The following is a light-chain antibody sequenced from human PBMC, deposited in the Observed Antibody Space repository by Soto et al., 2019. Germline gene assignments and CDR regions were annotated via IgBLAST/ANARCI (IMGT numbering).Light chain of an antibody. CDR1: QSLLHSNGYTY. V-gene: IGKV2-28*01. J-gene: IGKJ3*01. Sequence: DIVMTQSPLSLPVTPGEPASISCMSSQSLLHSNGYTYLDWYLQKPGQSPQLLIYWGSNRASGAPDRFSGSGSGTDFTLKISRVEAEDVGVYYCMQALQTPLTFGPGTKVDIK. CDR3: MQALQTPLT. CDR2: WGS.